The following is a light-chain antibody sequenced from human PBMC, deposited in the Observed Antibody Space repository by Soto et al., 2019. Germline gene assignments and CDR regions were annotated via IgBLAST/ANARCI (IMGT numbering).Light chain of an antibody. CDR2: EVS. CDR1: SSDVGGCNS. J-gene: IGLJ1*01. V-gene: IGLV2-14*01. Sequence: QSALTRPASVSGSPGQSITISCTGTSSDVGGCNSVSWYQHHPGKAPKLMIYEVSNRPSRVSNRFSGSKSGNTASLTISGFQAEDEADYYCSSYTSSSTLVFGTGTKVT. CDR3: SSYTSSSTLV.